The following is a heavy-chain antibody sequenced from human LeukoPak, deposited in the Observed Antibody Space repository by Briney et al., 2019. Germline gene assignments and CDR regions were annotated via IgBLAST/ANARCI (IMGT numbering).Heavy chain of an antibody. J-gene: IGHJ5*02. CDR1: GGTFSSYA. CDR2: IIPILGIA. V-gene: IGHV1-69*04. Sequence: SVTVSCKASGGTFSSYAISWVRQAPGQGLEWMGRIIPILGIANYAQKFQGRVTITADKSTSTAYMELSSLRSEDTAVYYCARDGKFYYGDGLDPWGQGTLVTVSS. CDR3: ARDGKFYYGDGLDP. D-gene: IGHD4-17*01.